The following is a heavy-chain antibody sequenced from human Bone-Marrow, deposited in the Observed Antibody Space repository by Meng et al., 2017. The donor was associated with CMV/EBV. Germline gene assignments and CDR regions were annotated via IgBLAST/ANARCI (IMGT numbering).Heavy chain of an antibody. CDR1: GYTFTSYY. CDR2: INPSGGST. V-gene: IGHV1-46*01. D-gene: IGHD3-9*01. CDR3: ARVERYFDWEYYFDY. Sequence: ASVKVSCKASGYTFTSYYMHWVRQAPGQGLEWMGIINPSGGSTSYAQKFQGRVTMTRDTSTSTVYMELSSLRSEDTAVYYCARVERYFDWEYYFDYWGQGTLVTSPQ. J-gene: IGHJ4*02.